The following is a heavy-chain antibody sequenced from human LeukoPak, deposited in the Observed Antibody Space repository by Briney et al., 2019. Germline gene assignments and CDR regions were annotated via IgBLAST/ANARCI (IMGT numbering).Heavy chain of an antibody. Sequence: PSETLSLTCTVSGGSISSGDYYWSWIRQPPGKGLEWIGYIYYSGSTYYNPSLKSRVTISVDTSKNQFSLKLSSVTAADTAVYYCARDRYSSSWSYNDYWGQGTLVTVSS. D-gene: IGHD6-13*01. CDR2: IYYSGST. V-gene: IGHV4-30-4*01. CDR3: ARDRYSSSWSYNDY. CDR1: GGSISSGDYY. J-gene: IGHJ4*02.